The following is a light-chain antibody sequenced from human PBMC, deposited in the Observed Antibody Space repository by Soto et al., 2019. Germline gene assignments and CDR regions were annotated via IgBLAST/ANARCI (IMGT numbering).Light chain of an antibody. Sequence: DIQMTQSPSSLSASVGDRVTITCRASQNISNYLNWYQQKPGKSPKLLIYAASSLQSRVPSRFSRRGSGREFTLTISSLQPEDFETDYCQQCYSTPFNFGPGTKVYVK. J-gene: IGKJ3*01. CDR2: AAS. CDR3: QQCYSTPFN. CDR1: QNISNY. V-gene: IGKV1-39*01.